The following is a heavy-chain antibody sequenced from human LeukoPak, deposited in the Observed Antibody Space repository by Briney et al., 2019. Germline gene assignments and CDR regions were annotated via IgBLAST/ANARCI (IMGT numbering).Heavy chain of an antibody. J-gene: IGHJ4*02. V-gene: IGHV4-59*12. CDR1: GGSLSSYY. D-gene: IGHD6-13*01. Sequence: SETLSLTCTVSGGSLSSYYWSWIRQPPGKGLEWIGYIYYSGSTNYNPSLKSRVTISVDRSKNQFSLKLSSVTAADTAVYYCARSLLHSSSSTDFDYWGQGTLVTVSS. CDR2: IYYSGST. CDR3: ARSLLHSSSSTDFDY.